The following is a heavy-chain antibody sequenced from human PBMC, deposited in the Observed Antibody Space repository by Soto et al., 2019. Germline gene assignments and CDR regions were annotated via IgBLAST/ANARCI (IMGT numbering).Heavy chain of an antibody. CDR1: GFSLSTSGVG. D-gene: IGHD3-10*02. V-gene: IGHV2-5*01. J-gene: IGHJ5*02. Sequence: SGPTLVNPTQTLTLTCTFSGFSLSTSGVGVGWIRQPPGKALEWLALIYWNDDKRYSPSLKSRLTITKDTSKNQVVLTMTNMDPVDTATYYCAHTNRYYYVGNWFDPWGQGTLVTVSS. CDR3: AHTNRYYYVGNWFDP. CDR2: IYWNDDK.